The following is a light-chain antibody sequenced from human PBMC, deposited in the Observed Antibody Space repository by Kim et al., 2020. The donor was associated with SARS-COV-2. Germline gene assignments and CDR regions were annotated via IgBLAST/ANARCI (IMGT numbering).Light chain of an antibody. V-gene: IGKV3-20*01. CDR1: QSITSNY. CDR3: QQYDSSRT. CDR2: GAS. Sequence: SLSPGERATLSCRASQSITSNYLAWYQHKPGQAPRLLIYGASSRATGIPDRFSGSGSGTDFTLTINRLEPEDFAVYYCQQYDSSRTFGQGTKLEI. J-gene: IGKJ2*01.